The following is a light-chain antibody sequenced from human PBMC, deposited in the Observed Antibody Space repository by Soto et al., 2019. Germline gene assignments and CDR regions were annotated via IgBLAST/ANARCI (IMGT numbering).Light chain of an antibody. CDR3: QQYNNWLT. CDR1: QSVSSN. CDR2: GAS. V-gene: IGKV3-15*01. J-gene: IGKJ4*01. Sequence: EIVMTQSPATLSVSPGERATLSCRASQSVSSNLAWYQRKPGQAPRLLIYGASTRATGIPARFSGSGSGTDFTLTISSLQSEDFAVYYCQQYNNWLTFGGGTKVEIK.